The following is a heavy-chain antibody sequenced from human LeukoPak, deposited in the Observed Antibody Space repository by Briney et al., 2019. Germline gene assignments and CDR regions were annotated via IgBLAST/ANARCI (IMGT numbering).Heavy chain of an antibody. CDR2: ISNNGGRT. V-gene: IGHV3-23*01. D-gene: IGHD2/OR15-2a*01. Sequence: GGSLRLSCAGSGFSFSSNTMSWVRQAPGRGLEWVSAISNNGGRTDYADSVKGRFTISRDNSKSTLYLHMDSLRAEDTAVYYCARDEDTSALSEYWGQGSLVTVSS. J-gene: IGHJ4*02. CDR1: GFSFSSNT. CDR3: ARDEDTSALSEY.